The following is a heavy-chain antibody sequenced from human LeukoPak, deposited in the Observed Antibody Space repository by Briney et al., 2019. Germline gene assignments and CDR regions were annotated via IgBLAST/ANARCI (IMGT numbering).Heavy chain of an antibody. J-gene: IGHJ4*02. CDR2: ISAYNGNT. CDR3: ARVGLLDHTLPYSTTWYGFDF. D-gene: IGHD6-13*01. CDR1: DYTFTNYV. V-gene: IGHV1-18*01. Sequence: VASVTVSCKASDYTFTNYVLSWVRQAPGQGLEWMGWISAYNGNTNYVQSLQGRVTMTTDTSTSTAYMELRSLRSDDTAVYYCARVGLLDHTLPYSTTWYGFDFWGQGTLVTVSS.